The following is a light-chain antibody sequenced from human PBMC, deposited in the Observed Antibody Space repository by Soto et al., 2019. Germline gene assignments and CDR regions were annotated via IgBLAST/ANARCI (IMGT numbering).Light chain of an antibody. CDR1: SSDVGGYNY. CDR2: EVS. J-gene: IGLJ2*01. V-gene: IGLV2-8*01. Sequence: QSVLTQPPSASGSPGQSVTISCTGTSSDVGGYNYVSWYQQHPGKAPKLMIYEVSKRPSGVPDRFSGSKSGNTASLTVSGLQAEDEADYYCSSYAGSEVFGGGNKLTVL. CDR3: SSYAGSEV.